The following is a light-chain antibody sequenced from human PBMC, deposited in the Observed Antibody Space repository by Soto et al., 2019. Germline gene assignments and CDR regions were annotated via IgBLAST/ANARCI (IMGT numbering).Light chain of an antibody. CDR2: ETS. CDR1: SSDFGSYKF. Sequence: SVLTQPASVSGSPGQSVTISCTGTSSDFGSYKFVSWYQHHPGKVPKVIIYETSKRPSGVSDRFSGSKSGNTASLTISGLQAEDEADYYSFSFTSTNTQVFGSGTQGPVL. CDR3: FSFTSTNTQV. J-gene: IGLJ1*01. V-gene: IGLV2-23*01.